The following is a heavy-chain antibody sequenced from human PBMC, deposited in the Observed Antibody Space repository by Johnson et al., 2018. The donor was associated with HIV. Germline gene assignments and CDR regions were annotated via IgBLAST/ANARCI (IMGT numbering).Heavy chain of an antibody. CDR3: VRGSLTDDSFAD. V-gene: IGHV3-9*01. CDR2: IGWNSGSI. Sequence: VQLVESGGGLVQPGRSLRLSCAASGFTFDDYAMHWVRQAPGKGLEWVSGIGWNSGSIDYADSVKGRFSISRDNSKNTLYLQMNSLRAEDTAKYYCVRGSLTDDSFADWGQGTMVLVSS. J-gene: IGHJ3*01. CDR1: GFTFDDYA.